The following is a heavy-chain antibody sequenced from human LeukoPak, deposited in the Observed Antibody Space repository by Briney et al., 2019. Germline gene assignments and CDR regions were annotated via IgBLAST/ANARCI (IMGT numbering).Heavy chain of an antibody. CDR2: INWNGGST. Sequence: TGGSLRLSCAASGFALDDYGMSWVRQAPGKGLEWVSGINWNGGSTGYADSVKGRFTISRDNAKNSLYLQMNSLRAEDTALYHCARDLDYGDYVWFDPWGQGTLVTVSS. J-gene: IGHJ5*02. CDR1: GFALDDYG. CDR3: ARDLDYGDYVWFDP. D-gene: IGHD4-17*01. V-gene: IGHV3-20*01.